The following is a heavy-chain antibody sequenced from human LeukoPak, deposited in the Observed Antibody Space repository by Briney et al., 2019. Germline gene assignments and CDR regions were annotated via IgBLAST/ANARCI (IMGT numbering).Heavy chain of an antibody. CDR2: IYTSGST. V-gene: IGHV4-4*07. Sequence: SETLSLTCTVSGGSISSYYWSWIRQPAGKGPEWIGRIYTSGSTNYNPSLKSRVTMSVDTSKNQLSLKLSSVTAADTAVYYCARVAAAGRYYYYYMDVWGKGTTVTVSS. J-gene: IGHJ6*03. CDR3: ARVAAAGRYYYYYMDV. D-gene: IGHD6-13*01. CDR1: GGSISSYY.